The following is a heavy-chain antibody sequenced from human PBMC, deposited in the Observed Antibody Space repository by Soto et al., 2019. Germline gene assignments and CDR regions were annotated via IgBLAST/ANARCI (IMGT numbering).Heavy chain of an antibody. J-gene: IGHJ4*02. CDR3: VKDIGTNYFFDH. Sequence: EVHLVESGGGLVQTGRSLRLSCAASGFTFDDYVMHWVRQFPGKGLEWVSSISWNSVSIAYADSVKGRFTISRDNAKNSLYLQMNSLRTEDTALYYCVKDIGTNYFFDHWGQGTVVAVSS. D-gene: IGHD7-27*01. CDR2: ISWNSVSI. CDR1: GFTFDDYV. V-gene: IGHV3-9*01.